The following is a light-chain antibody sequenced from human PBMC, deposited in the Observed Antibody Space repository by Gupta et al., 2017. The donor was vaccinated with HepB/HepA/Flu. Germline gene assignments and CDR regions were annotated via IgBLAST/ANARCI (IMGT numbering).Light chain of an antibody. CDR3: LVWDMSLSAWV. J-gene: IGLJ3*02. Sequence: QAGLTQPPSVSKGLRQTATLTCTGNSNNVGNQGAAWLQQHQGHPPKLLSYRNNNRPSGISERFSASRSGNTASLTITGLQPEDEADYYCLVWDMSLSAWVFGGGTKLTVL. CDR1: SNNVGNQG. CDR2: RNN. V-gene: IGLV10-54*04.